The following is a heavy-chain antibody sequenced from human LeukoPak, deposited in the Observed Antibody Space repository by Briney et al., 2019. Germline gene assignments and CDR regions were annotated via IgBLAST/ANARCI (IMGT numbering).Heavy chain of an antibody. J-gene: IGHJ3*02. CDR3: ARRSASDAFDI. Sequence: SETLSLTCTVSGGSISGYYWSWIRQPPGKGLEWIGRIYTSGSTNYNPSLKSRVTISVGTSKNQFSLKLSSVTAADTAVYYCARRSASDAFDIWGQGTMVTVSS. V-gene: IGHV4-4*08. CDR1: GGSISGYY. CDR2: IYTSGST.